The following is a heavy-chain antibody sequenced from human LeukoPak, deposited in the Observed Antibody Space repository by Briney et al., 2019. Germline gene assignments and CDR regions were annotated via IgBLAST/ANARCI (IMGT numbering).Heavy chain of an antibody. CDR2: ISTSSIYI. Sequence: GGSLRLSCAASGFTFSSYSMNWVRQAPGKGLEWVSSISTSSIYIYYADSVKGRFTISRDNAKNSLYLQMNSLRAEDTAVYYCAELGITMIGGVWGKGTTVTVSS. CDR3: AELGITMIGGV. D-gene: IGHD3-10*02. J-gene: IGHJ6*04. CDR1: GFTFSSYS. V-gene: IGHV3-21*01.